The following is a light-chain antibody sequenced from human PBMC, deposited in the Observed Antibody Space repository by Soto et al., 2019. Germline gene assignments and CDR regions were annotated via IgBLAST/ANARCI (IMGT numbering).Light chain of an antibody. CDR1: QSLSKNY. CDR3: QQYGNSPSIT. Sequence: EIVLTQSPGTLSLSPGERATLSCRASQSLSKNYLAWYQQKPGQAPRLLTFDASTRATGIPDRFSGSGSGTDFTLTISRLEPEDFAVYHCQQYGNSPSITFGQGTRLEIK. J-gene: IGKJ5*01. CDR2: DAS. V-gene: IGKV3-20*01.